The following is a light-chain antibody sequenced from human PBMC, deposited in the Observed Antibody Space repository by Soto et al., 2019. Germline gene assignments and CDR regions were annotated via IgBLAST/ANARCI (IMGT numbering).Light chain of an antibody. J-gene: IGLJ2*01. CDR1: SSDVGSYNL. V-gene: IGLV2-23*01. CDR3: CSYAGSSRV. CDR2: EGS. Sequence: QSALTQPASVSGSPGQSITISCTGTSSDVGSYNLVSWYQQHPGKAPKLIIYEGSKRPSGVSNRFSGSNSGNPASLTISRLQAEDEADYYCCSYAGSSRVFGGGTKVTVL.